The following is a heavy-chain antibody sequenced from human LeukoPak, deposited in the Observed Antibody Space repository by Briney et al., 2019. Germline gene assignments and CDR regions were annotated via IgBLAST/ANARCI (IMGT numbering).Heavy chain of an antibody. CDR3: ARKLAGTNGWFDP. J-gene: IGHJ5*02. V-gene: IGHV4-34*01. Sequence: SETLSLTCTVSGFSISNYYWSWIRQPPGKGLEWIGEINHSGCTNYNPSLKSRVTISVDTSKNQFSLKLSSVTAADTAVYYCARKLAGTNGWFDPWGQGTLVTVSS. CDR1: GFSISNYY. D-gene: IGHD6-19*01. CDR2: INHSGCT.